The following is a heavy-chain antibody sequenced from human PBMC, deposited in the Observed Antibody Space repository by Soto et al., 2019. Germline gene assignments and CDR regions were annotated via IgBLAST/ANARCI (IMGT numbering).Heavy chain of an antibody. V-gene: IGHV3-30*18. D-gene: IGHD6-19*01. CDR1: GFNFSSFG. CDR3: AKDRGWSSADLEY. Sequence: PGGSLRLSCAASGFNFSSFGMHWVRQAPGKGLEWVALMSYDGSSKYYQGSLKGRFTISRDKSKNTLYLQMSSLRVEGTAVYYCAKDRGWSSADLEYWGQGTLVTVSS. J-gene: IGHJ4*02. CDR2: MSYDGSSK.